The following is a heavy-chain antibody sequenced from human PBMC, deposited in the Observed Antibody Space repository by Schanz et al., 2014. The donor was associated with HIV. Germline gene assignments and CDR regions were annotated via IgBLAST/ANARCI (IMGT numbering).Heavy chain of an antibody. D-gene: IGHD3-22*01. V-gene: IGHV1-69*06. J-gene: IGHJ4*02. CDR1: GETFSNYV. Sequence: QVQLVQSGAEVQKPGSSVRVSCKASGETFSNYVISWVRQAPGQGLEWMGGIIPISGTANYAQKFQGRVTMTADKSTSAAYMELSSLRSEDTAVYYCAANYYDTSGCDYWGQGTLVTVSS. CDR3: AANYYDTSGCDY. CDR2: IIPISGTA.